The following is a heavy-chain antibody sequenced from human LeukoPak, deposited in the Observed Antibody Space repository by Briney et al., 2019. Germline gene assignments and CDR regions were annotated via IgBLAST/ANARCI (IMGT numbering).Heavy chain of an antibody. CDR1: GYTFTTYD. CDR3: ARGRGSGHKENWFDP. D-gene: IGHD6-19*01. Sequence: ASVKVLCKASGYTFTTYDINWVRQATGQGLEWMGWMNPNSGNTGYAQKFQGRVTMTRNTSISTAYMELSSLRSEDTAVHYCARGRGSGHKENWFDPWGQGTLVTVSS. J-gene: IGHJ5*02. CDR2: MNPNSGNT. V-gene: IGHV1-8*01.